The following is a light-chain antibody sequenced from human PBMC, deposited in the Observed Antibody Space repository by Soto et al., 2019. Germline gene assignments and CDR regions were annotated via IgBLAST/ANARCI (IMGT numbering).Light chain of an antibody. CDR3: HQYGSSPT. Sequence: EIVLTQSPGTLSLSPGERATLSCRASQSVSSSYLAWYQQKPGQAPRLLIYGASSRATGIPDSFSGSGSGTDFTLTIIRLEPEEFAVYYCHQYGSSPTFGGGTKVEIK. V-gene: IGKV3-20*01. CDR2: GAS. CDR1: QSVSSSY. J-gene: IGKJ4*01.